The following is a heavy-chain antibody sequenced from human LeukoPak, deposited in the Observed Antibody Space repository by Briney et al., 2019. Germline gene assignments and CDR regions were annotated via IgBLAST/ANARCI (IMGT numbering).Heavy chain of an antibody. CDR2: ISSSSSTI. CDR1: GFTFSSYS. D-gene: IGHD3-22*01. CDR3: ARDGLISMIVV. V-gene: IGHV3-48*01. J-gene: IGHJ4*02. Sequence: QSGGSLRLSCAASGFTFSSYSMNWVRQAPGKGLEWVSSISSSSSTIYYADSVKGRFTISRDNAKNSLYLQMNSLRAEDTAVYYCARDGLISMIVVWGQGTLVTVSS.